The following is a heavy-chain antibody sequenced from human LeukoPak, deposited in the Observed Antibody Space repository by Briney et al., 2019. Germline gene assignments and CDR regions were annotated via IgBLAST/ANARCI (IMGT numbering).Heavy chain of an antibody. CDR3: ARDLRRIAAAGRRGNWFDP. V-gene: IGHV1-69*06. D-gene: IGHD6-13*01. J-gene: IGHJ5*02. CDR1: GGTFSSYA. Sequence: SVKVSCKASGGTFSSYAISWVRQAPGQGLEWMGGIIPIFGTANYAQKFQGRVTITADKSTSTAYMELSSLRSEDTAVYYCARDLRRIAAAGRRGNWFDPWGQGTLVTVSS. CDR2: IIPIFGTA.